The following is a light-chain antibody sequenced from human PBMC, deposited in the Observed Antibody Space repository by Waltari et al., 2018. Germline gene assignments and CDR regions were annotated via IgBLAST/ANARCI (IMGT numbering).Light chain of an antibody. Sequence: DIVLTQSPGTLSLSPGERATLSCRASQSVTSISLTWYQKKVGQAPRLLIYGTSSRSTGIPDRFSGSGSGTEFTLTISRLEAEDFAVYYCQQYDGEVVTFGGGTKVEI. V-gene: IGKV3-20*01. CDR3: QQYDGEVVT. CDR2: GTS. CDR1: QSVTSIS. J-gene: IGKJ4*01.